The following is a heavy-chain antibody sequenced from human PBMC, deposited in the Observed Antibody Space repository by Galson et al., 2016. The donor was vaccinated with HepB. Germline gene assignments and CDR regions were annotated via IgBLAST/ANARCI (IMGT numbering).Heavy chain of an antibody. V-gene: IGHV1-18*01. CDR2: IGTYNGFT. J-gene: IGHJ4*02. Sequence: SVKVSCKTSGYTFTDYGISWVRQAPGQGLEWMGWIGTYNGFTNYAQKLQGRVTMTTDTSASTAYMELRSLRPDDTAVYYCARGLSNDFEWLLLFFAYWGQGTLVTVSS. D-gene: IGHD3-9*01. CDR3: ARGLSNDFEWLLLFFAY. CDR1: GYTFTDYG.